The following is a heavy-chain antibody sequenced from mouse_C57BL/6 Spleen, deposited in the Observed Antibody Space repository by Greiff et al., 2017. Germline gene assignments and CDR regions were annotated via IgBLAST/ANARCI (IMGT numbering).Heavy chain of an antibody. Sequence: VQLQESGAGLMKPGASVKLSCKAPGYTFTGYWLEWVKQRPGHGLDGIGEILPGSGSTNNNEKLKGKATFTAETSSNTAYLQLSSLTTEDSAIYNCARGDEYYGACFAYWGQGTLVTVSA. V-gene: IGHV1-9*01. CDR2: ILPGSGST. J-gene: IGHJ3*01. CDR3: ARGDEYYGACFAY. D-gene: IGHD1-1*01. CDR1: GYTFTGYW.